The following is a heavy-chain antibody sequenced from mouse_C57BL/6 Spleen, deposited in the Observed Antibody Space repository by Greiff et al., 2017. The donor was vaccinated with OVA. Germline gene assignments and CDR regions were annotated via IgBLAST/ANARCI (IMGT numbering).Heavy chain of an antibody. Sequence: QVQLKQSGPELVKPGASVKISCKASGYAFSSSWMNWVKQRPGKGLEWIGRIYPGDGDTNYNGKFKGKATLTADQSSSTAYMHLSSLTSEDSAVDFCARGVTEVDYWGQGTSVTVSS. CDR3: ARGVTEVDY. CDR1: GYAFSSSW. V-gene: IGHV1-82*01. D-gene: IGHD2-2*01. J-gene: IGHJ4*01. CDR2: IYPGDGDT.